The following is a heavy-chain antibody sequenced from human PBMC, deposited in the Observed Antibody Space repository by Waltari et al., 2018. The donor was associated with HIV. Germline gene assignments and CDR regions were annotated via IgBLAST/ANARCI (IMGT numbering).Heavy chain of an antibody. CDR3: ARANHYYDSTGYFWDY. Sequence: QVQLVQSGAEVKKPGASVKVSCKASGYTFTNYYIHWVRQAPGQGLEWLGIINPRSGNTTYTQKSQGRVTMTRDTSTSTVYMCLSSLRSEDTAVYYCARANHYYDSTGYFWDYWGQGTLVTVSS. V-gene: IGHV1-46*01. D-gene: IGHD3-22*01. CDR1: GYTFTNYY. CDR2: INPRSGNT. J-gene: IGHJ4*02.